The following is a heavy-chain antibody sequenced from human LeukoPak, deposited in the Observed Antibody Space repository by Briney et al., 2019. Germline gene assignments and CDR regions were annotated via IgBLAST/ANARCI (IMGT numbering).Heavy chain of an antibody. V-gene: IGHV3-48*03. J-gene: IGHJ4*02. CDR1: GFTFSSYE. Sequence: PGGSLRLSCAASGFTFSSYEMNWVRQAPGKGLEWVSYISSSGSAIYYADSVKGRFTISRDNAKNSLYLQMNSLRAEDTAVFYCARELGTGFDSWGQGTLVTVSS. CDR2: ISSSGSAI. CDR3: ARELGTGFDS.